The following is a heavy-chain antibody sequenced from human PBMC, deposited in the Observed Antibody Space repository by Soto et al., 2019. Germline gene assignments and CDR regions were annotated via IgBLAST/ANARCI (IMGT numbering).Heavy chain of an antibody. V-gene: IGHV3-74*01. CDR3: ARDLFTMVRGVNDNWFDP. D-gene: IGHD3-10*01. Sequence: GGSLRLSCAASGFTFSSYWMHWVRQAPGKGLVWVSRINSDGSSTSYADSVKGRFTISRDNAKNTLYLQMNSLRAEDTAVYYCARDLFTMVRGVNDNWFDPWGQGTLVTVSS. CDR1: GFTFSSYW. J-gene: IGHJ5*02. CDR2: INSDGSST.